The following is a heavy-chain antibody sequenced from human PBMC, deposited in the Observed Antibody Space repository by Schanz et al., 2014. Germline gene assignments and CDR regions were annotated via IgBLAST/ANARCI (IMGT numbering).Heavy chain of an antibody. D-gene: IGHD2-8*01. J-gene: IGHJ4*02. CDR3: ARVRSDLVH. CDR1: GYRFTTYG. Sequence: VSCEASGYRFTTYGISWVRQAPGQGLEWMGWISGFNGDTKLAQKFQGRVPMTRNTSISAASMELSSLRYEHTVVYYGARVRSDLVHWGEGRLGAVFS. V-gene: IGHV1-18*01. CDR2: ISGFNGDT.